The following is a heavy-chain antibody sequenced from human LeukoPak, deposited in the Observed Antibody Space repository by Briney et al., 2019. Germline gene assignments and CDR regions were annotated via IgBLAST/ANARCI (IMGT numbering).Heavy chain of an antibody. D-gene: IGHD6-19*01. Sequence: GGSLRLSCAASGFTFSTYSMNWVRQAQGKGLEWVSSISTSSDYVYYADSVRGRFTISRDNAKNSLYLQMNSLRAEDTAVYYCASGHNGWYYFDYWGQGTLVTVSS. J-gene: IGHJ4*02. CDR3: ASGHNGWYYFDY. V-gene: IGHV3-21*01. CDR2: ISTSSDYV. CDR1: GFTFSTYS.